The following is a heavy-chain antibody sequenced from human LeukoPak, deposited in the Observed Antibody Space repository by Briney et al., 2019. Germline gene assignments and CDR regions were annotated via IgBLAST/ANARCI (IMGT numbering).Heavy chain of an antibody. CDR2: ISHDGSNK. J-gene: IGHJ6*02. V-gene: IGHV3-30*18. Sequence: GGSLRLSCAASGFTFSSYGMHWVRQAPGKGLGWVAVISHDGSNKYYADSVKGRFTISRDNSKNTLYLQMNSLRAEDTAVYYCAKYGAVTTSYYYYGMDVWGQGTTVTVSS. D-gene: IGHD4-17*01. CDR3: AKYGAVTTSYYYYGMDV. CDR1: GFTFSSYG.